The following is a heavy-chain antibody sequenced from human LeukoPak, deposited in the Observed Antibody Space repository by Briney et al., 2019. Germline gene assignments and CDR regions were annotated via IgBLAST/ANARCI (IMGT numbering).Heavy chain of an antibody. CDR3: ARYDGSRLNFDY. J-gene: IGHJ4*02. CDR2: IYYSGST. Sequence: PSETLSLTCTVSGGSISSYYWSWIRQPPGKGLEWIGYIYYSGSTNYNPSLKSRVTISVDTSKNQFSLKLSSVTAADTAVYYCARYDGSRLNFDYWGQGTLVTVSS. D-gene: IGHD3-16*01. CDR1: GGSISSYY. V-gene: IGHV4-59*01.